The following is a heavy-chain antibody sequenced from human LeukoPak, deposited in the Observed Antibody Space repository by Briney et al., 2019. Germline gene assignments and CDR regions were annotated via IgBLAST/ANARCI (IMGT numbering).Heavy chain of an antibody. J-gene: IGHJ4*01. Sequence: GGSLRLSCAASGFTFSTYWMHWVRQAPGKGLVWVSRINSDGSSTSYADSVKGRFTISRDNAKNSLYLHMNSLRAEDTAIYYCAGQGAGRRGFFAFDYWGHGTLVTVSS. CDR3: AGQGAGRRGFFAFDY. V-gene: IGHV3-74*01. CDR1: GFTFSTYW. CDR2: INSDGSST. D-gene: IGHD3-22*01.